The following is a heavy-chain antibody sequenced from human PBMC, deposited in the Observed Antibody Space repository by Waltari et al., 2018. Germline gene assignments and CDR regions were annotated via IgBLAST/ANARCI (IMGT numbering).Heavy chain of an antibody. V-gene: IGHV4-34*01. D-gene: IGHD3-3*01. Sequence: QVQLQQWGAGLLKPSETLSLTCAVYGGSFSGYYWSWIRPPPGTGLEWIGEINHSGSTNYNPSLKSRVTISVDTSKNQFSLKLSSVTAADTAVYYCARHARITIFGVVIPNWFDPWGQGTLVTVSS. J-gene: IGHJ5*02. CDR2: INHSGST. CDR3: ARHARITIFGVVIPNWFDP. CDR1: GGSFSGYY.